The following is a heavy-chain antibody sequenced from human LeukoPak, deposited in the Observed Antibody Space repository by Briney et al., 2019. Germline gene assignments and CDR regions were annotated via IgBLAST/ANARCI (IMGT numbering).Heavy chain of an antibody. D-gene: IGHD3-22*01. J-gene: IGHJ4*02. Sequence: GGSLRLSCAASRFTFSSYWMSWVRQAPGKGLEWVANIKQDGSEKYYVDSVKGRFTISRDNAKNSLYLQLNSLRAEDTAVYYCARGGYDSSGYYLTIYFDYWGQGTLVTVSS. CDR3: ARGGYDSSGYYLTIYFDY. CDR2: IKQDGSEK. CDR1: RFTFSSYW. V-gene: IGHV3-7*03.